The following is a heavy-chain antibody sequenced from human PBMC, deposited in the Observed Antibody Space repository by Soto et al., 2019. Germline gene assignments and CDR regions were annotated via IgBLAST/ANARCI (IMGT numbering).Heavy chain of an antibody. J-gene: IGHJ6*02. CDR2: IYSGGST. Sequence: EVQLVETGGGLIQPGGSLRLSCAASGFTVSSNYMSWVRQAPGKGLEWVSVIYSGGSTYYADSVKGRFTISRDNSKNTLYLQMNSRRAEDTDVYYCARERVVVMGYGMDVWGQGTTVTVSS. D-gene: IGHD3-22*01. CDR1: GFTVSSNY. V-gene: IGHV3-53*02. CDR3: ARERVVVMGYGMDV.